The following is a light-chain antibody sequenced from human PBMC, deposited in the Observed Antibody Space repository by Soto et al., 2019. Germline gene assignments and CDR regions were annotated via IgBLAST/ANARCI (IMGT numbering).Light chain of an antibody. V-gene: IGKV3-15*01. CDR3: QQYNTWPLT. CDR1: QSVSSN. Sequence: ETVMTQSPATLSVSPGERPTLSCRASQSVSSNLAWYQQKPGQAPRLLIYDASTRATGIPARFSGSGSGTEFTLTIRSPQSEDFAVYYCQQYNTWPLTFGPGTKVDIK. CDR2: DAS. J-gene: IGKJ3*01.